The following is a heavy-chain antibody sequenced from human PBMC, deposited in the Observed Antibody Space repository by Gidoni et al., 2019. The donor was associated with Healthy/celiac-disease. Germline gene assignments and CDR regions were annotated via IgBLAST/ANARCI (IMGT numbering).Heavy chain of an antibody. D-gene: IGHD4-17*01. CDR1: GFTFSSYA. CDR3: ARERTVTTLASTYYYYGMDV. CDR2: ISYDGSNK. Sequence: QVKLVESGGGVVQPGRSLRLSCAASGFTFSSYATHWVRQAPGKGLEWGAVISYDGSNKYYADAVKGRFTISRDNSKNTLYLQMNSLRAEDTAVYYCARERTVTTLASTYYYYGMDVWGQGTTVTVSS. J-gene: IGHJ6*02. V-gene: IGHV3-30-3*01.